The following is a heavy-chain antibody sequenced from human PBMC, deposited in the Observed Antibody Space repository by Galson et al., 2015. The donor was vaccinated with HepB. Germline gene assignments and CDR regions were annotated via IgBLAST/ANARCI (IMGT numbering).Heavy chain of an antibody. CDR3: AKPDAGGSGWWTVQH. CDR1: GFTFSSYG. J-gene: IGHJ1*01. D-gene: IGHD6-19*01. V-gene: IGHV3-30*18. Sequence: SLRLSCAASGFTFSSYGMHWVRQAPGKGLEWVAVISYAGSNKYYTDSVKGRFAISRDNSKNTLYLQMNSLRAEDTAVYYCAKPDAGGSGWWTVQHWGQGTLVTVSS. CDR2: ISYAGSNK.